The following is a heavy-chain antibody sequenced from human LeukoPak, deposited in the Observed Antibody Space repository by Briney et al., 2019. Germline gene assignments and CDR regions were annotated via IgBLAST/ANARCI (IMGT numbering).Heavy chain of an antibody. CDR2: IYYSGST. CDR1: GGSISSGDYY. CDR3: ARTKAPMGATDAFDI. D-gene: IGHD1-26*01. J-gene: IGHJ3*02. Sequence: SETLSLTCTVSGGSISSGDYYWSWIRQPPGKGLEWIGYIYYSGSTYYNPSLKSRVTISVDTSKNQFSLKLSSVTAADTAVYYCARTKAPMGATDAFDIWGQGTMVTVSS. V-gene: IGHV4-30-4*01.